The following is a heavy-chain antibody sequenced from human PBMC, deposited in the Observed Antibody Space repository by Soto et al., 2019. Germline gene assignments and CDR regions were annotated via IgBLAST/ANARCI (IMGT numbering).Heavy chain of an antibody. J-gene: IGHJ3*02. Sequence: GSLRLSFAASGFICSSYDMSWVRLAPGKGLEWVSTILVDGRTFYVDSVKGRFTISRDSSKNTVYLQMNSLTAGDTALYYCAKATATGGGAFDICGQGTMVTVSS. CDR3: AKATATGGGAFDI. D-gene: IGHD2-8*02. CDR1: GFICSSYD. CDR2: ILVDGRT. V-gene: IGHV3-23*01.